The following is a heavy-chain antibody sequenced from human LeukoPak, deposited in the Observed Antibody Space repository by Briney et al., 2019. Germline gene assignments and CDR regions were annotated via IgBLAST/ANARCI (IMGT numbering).Heavy chain of an antibody. CDR1: GFSVSSNA. Sequence: GGSLRLSCAASGFSVSSNAMSWVRQAPGKAPDWVSGMSAAGGSTYYADSVKGRFTISRDNSKNTLYLQMNSLRAEDTAVYYCGKWGTGIPFDYWGQGTLVTVS. V-gene: IGHV3-23*01. CDR2: MSAAGGST. D-gene: IGHD3-16*01. CDR3: GKWGTGIPFDY. J-gene: IGHJ4*02.